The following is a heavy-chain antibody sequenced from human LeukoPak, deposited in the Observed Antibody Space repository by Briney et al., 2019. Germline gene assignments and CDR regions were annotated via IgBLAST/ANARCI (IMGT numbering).Heavy chain of an antibody. J-gene: IGHJ4*02. Sequence: GGSLRLSCAASGFTFSSYSMNWVRQAPGKGLEWVAVISYDGSNKYYADSVKGRFTISRDNAKNSLYLQMNSLRAEDTAVYYCARESGSYRDYWGQGTLVTVSS. V-gene: IGHV3-30*03. D-gene: IGHD1-26*01. CDR3: ARESGSYRDY. CDR1: GFTFSSYS. CDR2: ISYDGSNK.